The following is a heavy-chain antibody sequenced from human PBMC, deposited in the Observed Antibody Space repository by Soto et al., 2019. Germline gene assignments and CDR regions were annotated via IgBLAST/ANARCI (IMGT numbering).Heavy chain of an antibody. CDR3: VKDMSYGSSSGFDH. CDR2: ISWNSAYI. V-gene: IGHV3-9*02. J-gene: IGHJ4*02. Sequence: PGGPLRFSCAGPGFKSDYHVMHGVRQVPGKGPEWLSGISWNSAYIGYAESVKGRITISRDNAKNSLYLQMNSLRPEDTGLYYCVKDMSYGSSSGFDHWGQGAQVTVSS. CDR1: GFKSDYHV. D-gene: IGHD6-6*01.